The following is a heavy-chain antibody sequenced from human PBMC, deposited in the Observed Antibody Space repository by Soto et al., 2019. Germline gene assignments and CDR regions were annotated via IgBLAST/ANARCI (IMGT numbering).Heavy chain of an antibody. CDR2: MYYSGST. CDR1: GGSISSYY. J-gene: IGHJ4*02. Sequence: QVQLQESGPGLVKPSETLSLTCTVSGGSISSYYWNWIRQSPGKALEWIGYMYYSGSTTYNPSLKSRVTMSVDTSKNQLSLRLSSVTAADTAIYYCAGGLYSSPCDYWGQGTLVTVSS. D-gene: IGHD6-13*01. CDR3: AGGLYSSPCDY. V-gene: IGHV4-59*01.